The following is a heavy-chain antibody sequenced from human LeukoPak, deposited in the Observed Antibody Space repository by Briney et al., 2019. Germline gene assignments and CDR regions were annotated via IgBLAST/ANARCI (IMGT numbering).Heavy chain of an antibody. V-gene: IGHV3-49*04. Sequence: GGSLRLSCTASGFTFGDYAMSWVRQAPGKGLEWVGFIRSKAYGGTTEYAASLKGRFTISRDDSKSIVYLQMNSLKTEDTAVYYSTRDLSGDLFDYWGQGTLVTVSS. CDR2: IRSKAYGGTT. J-gene: IGHJ4*02. CDR3: TRDLSGDLFDY. CDR1: GFTFGDYA. D-gene: IGHD3-10*02.